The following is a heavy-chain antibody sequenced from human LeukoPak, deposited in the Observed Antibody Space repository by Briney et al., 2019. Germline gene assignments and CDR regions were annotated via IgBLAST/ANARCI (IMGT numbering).Heavy chain of an antibody. J-gene: IGHJ4*02. CDR2: IWYDGSNK. Sequence: GGSPRLSCAASGFTFSSYGMHWVRQAPGKGLEWVAVIWYDGSNKYYADSVKGRFTISRDNSKNTLYLQMNSLRAEDTAVYYCAREARDYEGDYWGQGTLVTVSS. V-gene: IGHV3-33*01. CDR3: AREARDYEGDY. D-gene: IGHD4-17*01. CDR1: GFTFSSYG.